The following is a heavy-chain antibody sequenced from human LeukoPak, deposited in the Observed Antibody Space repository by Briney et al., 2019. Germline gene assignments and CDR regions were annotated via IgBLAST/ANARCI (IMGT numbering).Heavy chain of an antibody. D-gene: IGHD2-21*02. V-gene: IGHV1-69*02. J-gene: IGHJ4*02. CDR3: ATLPSSYCGGDCYPRV. CDR1: GGTFSSYT. CDR2: IIPILGIA. Sequence: SAKVSCKASGGTFSSYTISWVRQAPGQGLEWMGRIIPILGIANYAQKFQGRVTITADKSTSTAYMELSSLRSEDTAVYYCATLPSSYCGGDCYPRVWGQGTLVTVSS.